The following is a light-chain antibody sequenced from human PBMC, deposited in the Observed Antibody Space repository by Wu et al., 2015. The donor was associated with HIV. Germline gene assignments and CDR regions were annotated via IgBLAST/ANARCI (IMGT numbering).Light chain of an antibody. CDR1: QSVSTNY. Sequence: EIVLTQSPGTLSLSPGERATLSCRASQSVSTNYLAWYQHQPGQAPRLLIYGASSRASGIPDRFSGSGSGTDFTLTISRVEPEDFAVYYCQHYHNWPPWTFGQGTKVEMK. CDR3: QHYHNWPPWT. CDR2: GAS. J-gene: IGKJ1*01. V-gene: IGKV3-20*01.